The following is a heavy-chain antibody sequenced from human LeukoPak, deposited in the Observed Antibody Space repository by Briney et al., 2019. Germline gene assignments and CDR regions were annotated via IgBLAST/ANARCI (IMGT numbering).Heavy chain of an antibody. CDR1: GGSISSGSYY. CDR2: VYTSGST. V-gene: IGHV4-61*02. Sequence: PSETLSLTCTVSGGSISSGSYYWSWIRQPAGKGLEWIGRVYTSGSTNYNPSLKSRVTISVDTSKNQFSLKLSSVTAADTAVYYCARDPYSNYEYFDLWGRGTLVTVFS. D-gene: IGHD4-11*01. J-gene: IGHJ2*01. CDR3: ARDPYSNYEYFDL.